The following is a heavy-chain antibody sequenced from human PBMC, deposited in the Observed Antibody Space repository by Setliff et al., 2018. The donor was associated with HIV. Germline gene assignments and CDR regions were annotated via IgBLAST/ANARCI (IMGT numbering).Heavy chain of an antibody. J-gene: IGHJ1*01. Sequence: PSETLSLTCTVSGGSISSGGYYWSWIRQLPGKGLEWIGYIYYTGSTYYNPSLKSRVTISVDTSKNQFSLKLSSVTAADTAVYYCARQSSGSPEYFQHWGQGTLVTVSS. CDR3: ARQSSGSPEYFQH. CDR2: IYYTGST. V-gene: IGHV4-30-4*08. D-gene: IGHD1-26*01. CDR1: GGSISSGGYY.